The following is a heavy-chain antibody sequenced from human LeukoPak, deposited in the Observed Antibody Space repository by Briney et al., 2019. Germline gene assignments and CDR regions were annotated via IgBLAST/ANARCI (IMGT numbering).Heavy chain of an antibody. Sequence: PSETLSLTCTVSGGSINSGGYYWSWIRQPAGKGLEWIGRISTRGITKYSPSLKSRVTIPVDTSKNQFSLNLSSVTAADTAVYYCARGPDYTNYVDSWGQGTLVTVSS. CDR3: ARGPDYTNYVDS. D-gene: IGHD4-11*01. V-gene: IGHV4-61*02. CDR2: ISTRGIT. J-gene: IGHJ4*02. CDR1: GGSINSGGYY.